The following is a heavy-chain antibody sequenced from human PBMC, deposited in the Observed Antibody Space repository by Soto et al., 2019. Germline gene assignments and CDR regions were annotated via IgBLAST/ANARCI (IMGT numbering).Heavy chain of an antibody. V-gene: IGHV3-33*01. D-gene: IGHD3-22*01. J-gene: IGHJ4*02. CDR3: AREDYYYDSSGYSYYFDY. CDR2: IWYDGSNK. CDR1: GFTFSSYG. Sequence: QVQLVESGGGVVQPGRSLRLSCAASGFTFSSYGMHRVRQAPGKGLEWVAVIWYDGSNKYYADSVKGRFTISRDNSKNTLYRQMNCLRAEDTAVYYCAREDYYYDSSGYSYYFDYWGQGTLVTVSS.